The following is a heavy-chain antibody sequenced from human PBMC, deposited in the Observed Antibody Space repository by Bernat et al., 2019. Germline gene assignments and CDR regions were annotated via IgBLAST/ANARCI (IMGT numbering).Heavy chain of an antibody. CDR3: AKDLYYYGSGSYYSGEVSDGMDV. V-gene: IGHV3-23*04. CDR2: ISGSGGST. Sequence: EVQLVESGGGLVQPGGSLRLSCAASGFTFSSYAMSWVRQAPGKGLEWVSAISGSGGSTYYADSVKGRFTISRDNSKNTLYLQMNSLRAEDTAVYYCAKDLYYYGSGSYYSGEVSDGMDVWGQGTTVTVSS. D-gene: IGHD3-10*01. J-gene: IGHJ6*02. CDR1: GFTFSSYA.